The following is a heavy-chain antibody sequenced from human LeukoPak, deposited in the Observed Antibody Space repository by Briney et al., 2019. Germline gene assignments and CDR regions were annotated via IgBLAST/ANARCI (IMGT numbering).Heavy chain of an antibody. CDR3: ARGDGERN. CDR1: GLTFSSSW. CDR2: ISSSSSTI. Sequence: GGSLRLSCAVSGLTFSSSWMDWVRQAPGKGLEWVSYISSSSSTIYYADSVKGRFTISRDNAKNSLYLQMNSLRDEDTAVYYCARGDGERNWGQGTLVTVSS. J-gene: IGHJ4*02. V-gene: IGHV3-48*02. D-gene: IGHD3-10*01.